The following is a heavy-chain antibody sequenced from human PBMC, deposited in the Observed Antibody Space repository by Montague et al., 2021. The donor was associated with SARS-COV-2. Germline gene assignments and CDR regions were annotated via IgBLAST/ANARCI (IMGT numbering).Heavy chain of an antibody. J-gene: IGHJ4*02. V-gene: IGHV4-34*01. Sequence: SETLSLTCAVYDGPFSDYHWTWIRQSPGGGLEWIGQINYGGSTKYNPSLRSRVTISIDTSKNQFSLKLTSVTAADTAVYYCARGAPGYWGQGTLVTVSS. CDR3: ARGAPGY. CDR2: INYGGST. CDR1: DGPFSDYH. D-gene: IGHD1-1*01.